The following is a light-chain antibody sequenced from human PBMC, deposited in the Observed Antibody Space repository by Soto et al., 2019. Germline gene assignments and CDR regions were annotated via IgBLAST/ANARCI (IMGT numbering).Light chain of an antibody. CDR1: SSDVGSYNL. V-gene: IGLV2-23*01. CDR3: YSYAGSGTLV. Sequence: QSALTQPASVSGSPGQSITISCTGTSSDVGSYNLVSWYQQHPGKAPKLMIYEGSKRPSGVSNRFSGSKSGNTASLTISGLQAEDEADYYCYSYAGSGTLVFGGGTKLTVL. CDR2: EGS. J-gene: IGLJ2*01.